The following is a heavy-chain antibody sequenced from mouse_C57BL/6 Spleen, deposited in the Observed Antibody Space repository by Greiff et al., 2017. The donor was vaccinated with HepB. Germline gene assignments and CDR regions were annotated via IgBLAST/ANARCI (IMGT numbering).Heavy chain of an antibody. CDR1: GYAFSSSW. CDR2: IYPGDGDT. V-gene: IGHV1-82*01. Sequence: VKLMESGPELVKPGASVKISCKASGYAFSSSWMNWVKQRPGKGLEWIGRIYPGDGDTNYNGKFKGKATLTADKSSSTAYMQLSSLTSEDSAVYFCANSNYEYYFDYWGQGTTLTVSS. D-gene: IGHD2-5*01. J-gene: IGHJ2*01. CDR3: ANSNYEYYFDY.